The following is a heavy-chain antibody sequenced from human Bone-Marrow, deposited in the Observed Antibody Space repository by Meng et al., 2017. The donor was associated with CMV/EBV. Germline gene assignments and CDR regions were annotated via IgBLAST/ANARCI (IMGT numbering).Heavy chain of an antibody. V-gene: IGHV4-39*02. D-gene: IGHD5-12*01. CDR2: IYYSGST. CDR1: GGSISSSSYY. CDR3: ARDQRGGGYWKNYYGMDV. Sequence: SETLSLTCTVSGGSISSSSYYWGWIRQPPGKGLEWIGSIYYSGSTYYNPSLKSRVTITVDTSKNQFSLKLSSVTAADTAMYYCARDQRGGGYWKNYYGMDVWGQGTTVTVSS. J-gene: IGHJ6*02.